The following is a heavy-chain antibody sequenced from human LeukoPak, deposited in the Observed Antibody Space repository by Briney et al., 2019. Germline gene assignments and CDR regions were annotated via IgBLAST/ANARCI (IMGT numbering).Heavy chain of an antibody. J-gene: IGHJ4*02. CDR1: GFIFTDHW. CDR2: IKEDEGAK. Sequence: GGSLRLSCAASGFIFTDHWMSWVCQAPGKGLEWVANIKEDEGAKSYADSVRGRFTISRDNAKNSLYLQMNNLRVEDTAVYYCARAVDVADYWGRGTLVTVSS. V-gene: IGHV3-7*01. D-gene: IGHD3-16*01. CDR3: ARAVDVADY.